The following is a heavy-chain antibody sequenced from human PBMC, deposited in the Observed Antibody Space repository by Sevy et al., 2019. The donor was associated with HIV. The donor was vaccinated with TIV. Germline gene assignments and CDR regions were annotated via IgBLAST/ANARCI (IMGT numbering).Heavy chain of an antibody. V-gene: IGHV3-53*01. CDR1: GFTVSSNY. D-gene: IGHD3-3*01. CDR2: IYSDSNT. Sequence: HGGSLRLSCAASGFTVSSNYMSWVRQAPGKGLEWVSVIYSDSNTYYADSVKGRFTISRDNSKNTLYLQMKSLRAEDTAVYYCAKGLILEWSWYGMDVWGQGTTVTVSS. J-gene: IGHJ6*02. CDR3: AKGLILEWSWYGMDV.